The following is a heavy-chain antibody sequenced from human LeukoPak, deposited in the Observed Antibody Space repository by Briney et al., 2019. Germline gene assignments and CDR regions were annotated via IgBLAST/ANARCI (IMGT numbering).Heavy chain of an antibody. J-gene: IGHJ4*02. D-gene: IGHD5-18*01. CDR3: ARGSGYTSGYVFLDH. CDR2: IYHSGGT. V-gene: IGHV4-4*02. Sequence: SETLSLTCAVSGGSISNSNWWSWVRQPPGKRLEWIGEIYHSGGTNYNPSLKSRVTISVDESKNQFSLKLSSVTAADTAVYFCARGSGYTSGYVFLDHWGQGTLVTVSS. CDR1: GGSISNSNW.